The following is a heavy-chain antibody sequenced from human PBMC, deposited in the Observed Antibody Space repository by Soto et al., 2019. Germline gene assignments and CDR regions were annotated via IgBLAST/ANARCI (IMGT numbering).Heavy chain of an antibody. CDR3: IRASVSSMLRGVVIN. CDR2: MYHSGDS. CDR1: GGSISTDNW. V-gene: IGHV4-4*02. J-gene: IGHJ4*02. D-gene: IGHD3-10*01. Sequence: SETLSLTCAVSGGSISTDNWWSWVRQPPGKGLEWIGEMYHSGDSNFNPSLKSRVTISVNKSKNQFSMQMASVTAADTALYYCIRASVSSMLRGVVINWGRGTQVTVSS.